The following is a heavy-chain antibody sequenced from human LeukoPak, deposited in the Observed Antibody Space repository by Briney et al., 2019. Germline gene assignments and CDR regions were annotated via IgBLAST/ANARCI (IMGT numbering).Heavy chain of an antibody. CDR2: IYYSGST. CDR3: ARHSSSWQAPEYFQH. V-gene: IGHV4-61*08. Sequence: SETLSLTCTVSGGSISSGGYYWSWIRQPPGKGLEWIGYIYYSGSTNYNPSLKSRVTISVDTSKNQFSLKLSSVTAADTAVYYCARHSSSWQAPEYFQHWGQGTLVTVSS. CDR1: GGSISSGGYY. J-gene: IGHJ1*01. D-gene: IGHD6-13*01.